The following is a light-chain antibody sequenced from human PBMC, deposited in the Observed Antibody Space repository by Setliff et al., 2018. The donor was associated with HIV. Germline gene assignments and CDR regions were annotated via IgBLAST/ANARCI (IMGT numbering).Light chain of an antibody. V-gene: IGLV2-23*02. CDR1: SSDVGSYNL. J-gene: IGLJ2*01. CDR3: CSYAGSSDV. Sequence: QSVLTQPASVSGSPGQSITISCTGTSSDVGSYNLVSWYQQHPGKAPKLMIYEVSKRPSGVSNRFSGSKSGNTASLTISGLQAEDEAHYYCCSYAGSSDVFGGGT. CDR2: EVS.